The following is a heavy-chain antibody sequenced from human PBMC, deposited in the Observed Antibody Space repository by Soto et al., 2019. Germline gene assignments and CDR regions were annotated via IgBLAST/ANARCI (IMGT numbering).Heavy chain of an antibody. J-gene: IGHJ4*02. D-gene: IGHD4-17*01. CDR3: ARFSGADYGGNNRC. V-gene: IGHV3-66*01. CDR1: GFSVSRPH. CDR2: IYSAGST. Sequence: EVQVVESGGGVAPPGGPVTLSCAAWGFSVSRPHVRCLRQARGKGLEWVSLIYSAGSTYYADSVKGRFTISRDNSKNTLYLQMNSLRAEDTAVYYCARFSGADYGGNNRCWGQGTLVTVSS.